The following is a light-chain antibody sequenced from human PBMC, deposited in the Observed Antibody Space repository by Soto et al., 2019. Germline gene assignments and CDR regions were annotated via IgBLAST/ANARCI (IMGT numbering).Light chain of an antibody. CDR2: GSS. V-gene: IGLV1-40*01. CDR1: SSNIGAGYD. Sequence: QSVLTQPPSVSGAPGQRVTISCTGSSSNIGAGYDVHWYQQLPETAPKLLIYGSSNRPSGVPDRFSGSKSGTSAPLAITGLQAEDEADYYCQSYDGRLSGYVFGSGTKVTVL. CDR3: QSYDGRLSGYV. J-gene: IGLJ1*01.